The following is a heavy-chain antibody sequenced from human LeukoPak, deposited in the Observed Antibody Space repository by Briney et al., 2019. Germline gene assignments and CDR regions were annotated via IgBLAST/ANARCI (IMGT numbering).Heavy chain of an antibody. CDR2: FDPEDGET. D-gene: IGHD1-26*01. V-gene: IGHV1-24*01. Sequence: ASVKVSCKVSGCTLTELSMHWVRQAPGKGLEWMGGFDPEDGETIYAQKSQGRVTMTEDTSTDTAYMELSSLRSEDTAVYYCATVSLNSGSYPDWGQGTLVTVSS. CDR1: GCTLTELS. CDR3: ATVSLNSGSYPD. J-gene: IGHJ4*02.